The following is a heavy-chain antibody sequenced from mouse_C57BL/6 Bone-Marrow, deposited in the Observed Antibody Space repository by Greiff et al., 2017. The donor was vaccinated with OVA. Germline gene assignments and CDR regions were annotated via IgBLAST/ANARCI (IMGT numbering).Heavy chain of an antibody. V-gene: IGHV1-7*01. CDR2: INPSSGYT. CDR1: GYTFTSYW. D-gene: IGHD2-4*01. Sequence: QVHVKQSGAELVKPGASVKLSCKASGYTFTSYWMHWVKQRPGQGLEWIGYINPSSGYTKYNQKFKDKATLTADKSSSTAYMQLSSLTYEDSAVYYCSSSDYDGFDYWGQGTTLTVSS. CDR3: SSSDYDGFDY. J-gene: IGHJ2*01.